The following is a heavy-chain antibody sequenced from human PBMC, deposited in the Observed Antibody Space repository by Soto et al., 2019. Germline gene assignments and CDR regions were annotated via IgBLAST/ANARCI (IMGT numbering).Heavy chain of an antibody. D-gene: IGHD5-12*01. CDR1: GGSISSGDYY. V-gene: IGHV4-30-4*01. J-gene: IGHJ6*02. Sequence: SETLSLTCTVSGGSISSGDYYWSWIRQPPGKGLEWIGYICYSGSTYYNPSLKSRVTISVDTSKNQFSLKLSSVTAADTAVYYCARMNSGYAYGMDVWGQGTTVTVSS. CDR2: ICYSGST. CDR3: ARMNSGYAYGMDV.